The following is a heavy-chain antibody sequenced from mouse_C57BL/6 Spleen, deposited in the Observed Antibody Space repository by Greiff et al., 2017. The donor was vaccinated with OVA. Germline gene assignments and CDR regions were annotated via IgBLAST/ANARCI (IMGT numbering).Heavy chain of an antibody. CDR2: IDPEDGDT. V-gene: IGHV14-1*01. D-gene: IGHD2-5*01. J-gene: IGHJ4*01. CDR1: GFNIKDYY. Sequence: VQLQQSGAELVRPGASVKLSCTASGFNIKDYYMHWVKQRPEQGLEWIGRIDPEDGDTEYAPKFQGKATMTADTSSNTAYLQLSSLTSEDTAVYYCAYYSNYYAMDYWGQGTSVTVSS. CDR3: AYYSNYYAMDY.